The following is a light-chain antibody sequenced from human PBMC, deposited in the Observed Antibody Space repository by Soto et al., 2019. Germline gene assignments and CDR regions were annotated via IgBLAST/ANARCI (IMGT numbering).Light chain of an antibody. J-gene: IGKJ1*01. Sequence: EIVMTQSPATLSVSPGERATLSCRASQSLRSNFAWYQQQPGQAPRLLIYGASTRATGIPARFSGSGSGTEFTLTISSLQSEDFAVYYCQQYGSSPWTFGQGTKVDI. CDR1: QSLRSN. CDR3: QQYGSSPWT. CDR2: GAS. V-gene: IGKV3-15*01.